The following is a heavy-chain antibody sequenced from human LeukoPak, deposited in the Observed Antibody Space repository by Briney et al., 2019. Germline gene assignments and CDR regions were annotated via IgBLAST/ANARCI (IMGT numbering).Heavy chain of an antibody. CDR2: ISTTTGNP. J-gene: IGHJ3*02. CDR1: EYTFTNYA. CDR3: AGGVLDSLGVSSGFDI. Sequence: ASVKVSCTASEYTFTNYAMNWVRQAPGQGLEWMGWISTTTGNPTYTQGFTGRFVFSLDTSVSTAYLQISSLTAEDTAVYYCAGGVLDSLGVSSGFDIWGQGTMVTVSS. D-gene: IGHD3-16*01. V-gene: IGHV7-4-1*02.